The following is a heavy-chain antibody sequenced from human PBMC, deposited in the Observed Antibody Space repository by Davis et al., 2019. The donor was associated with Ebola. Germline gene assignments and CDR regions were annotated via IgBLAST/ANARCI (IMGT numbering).Heavy chain of an antibody. D-gene: IGHD3-10*01. Sequence: GESLKISCAASGFTFSNYDMSWVRHVPGKGLEWVSTFSASEGHTHYSDSVRGRFTISRDNSKNTLYLQMNSLRAEDTAVYFCARESCPNSGPYCTYFEVWGQGTQVTVSS. CDR2: FSASEGHT. V-gene: IGHV3-23*01. J-gene: IGHJ4*02. CDR1: GFTFSNYD. CDR3: ARESCPNSGPYCTYFEV.